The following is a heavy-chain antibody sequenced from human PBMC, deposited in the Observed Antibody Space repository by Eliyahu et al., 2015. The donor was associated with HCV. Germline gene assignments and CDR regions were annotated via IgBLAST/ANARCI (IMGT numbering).Heavy chain of an antibody. CDR1: GGSXXSGGYY. V-gene: IGHV4-31*03. D-gene: IGHD3-3*01. CDR2: IYYSGST. J-gene: IGHJ5*02. Sequence: QVQLQESGPGLVKPSQTLSLXCTVSGGSXXSGGYYWSWIRQHPGKGLEWIGYIYYSGSTYYNPSLKSRVTISVDTSKNQFSLKLSSVTAADTAVYYCARKTFGGPVGWFDPWGQGTLVTVSS. CDR3: ARKTFGGPVGWFDP.